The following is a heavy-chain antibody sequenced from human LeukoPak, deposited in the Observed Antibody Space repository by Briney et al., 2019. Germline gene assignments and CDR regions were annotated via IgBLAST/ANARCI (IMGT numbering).Heavy chain of an antibody. Sequence: SGGSLRLSCAASGFTFSSYSMTWVRQAPGKGLEWVSSISSSSSYIYYADSVKGRFTISRDNAKNSLYLQMNSLRAEDTAVYYCARDRDDSSSLDYWGQGTLVTVSS. CDR2: ISSSSSYI. CDR3: ARDRDDSSSLDY. CDR1: GFTFSSYS. J-gene: IGHJ4*02. V-gene: IGHV3-21*01. D-gene: IGHD6-13*01.